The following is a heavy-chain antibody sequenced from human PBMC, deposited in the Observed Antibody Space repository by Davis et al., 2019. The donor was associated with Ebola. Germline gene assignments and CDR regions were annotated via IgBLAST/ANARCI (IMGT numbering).Heavy chain of an antibody. D-gene: IGHD2-2*01. J-gene: IGHJ6*02. CDR1: GFTFSNAW. CDR2: IKSKTDGGTT. Sequence: GGSLRLSCAASGFTFSNAWMNWVRQAPGKGLEWVGRIKSKTDGGTTDYAAPVKGRFTISRDDSKNTLYLQMNSLKTEDTAVYYCTTDPNCSSTSCYGYYYYYYSMDVWGQGTTVTVSS. V-gene: IGHV3-15*07. CDR3: TTDPNCSSTSCYGYYYYYYSMDV.